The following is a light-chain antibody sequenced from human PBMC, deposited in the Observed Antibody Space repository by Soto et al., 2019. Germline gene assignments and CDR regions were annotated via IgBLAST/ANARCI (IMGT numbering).Light chain of an antibody. CDR2: AAS. Sequence: DIQMTQSPSSLSASVGDRVTITCRASQTISNNLNWFQQKPGKAPKLLIYAASSLQSGVPSRFSGSRSGTDFTLTISSLQPEDFATYYCQQSYSSPLTFGGGTKVDIK. J-gene: IGKJ4*01. CDR1: QTISNN. CDR3: QQSYSSPLT. V-gene: IGKV1-39*01.